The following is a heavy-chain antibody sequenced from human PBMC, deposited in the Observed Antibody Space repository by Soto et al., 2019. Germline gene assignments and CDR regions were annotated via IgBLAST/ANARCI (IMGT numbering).Heavy chain of an antibody. CDR3: ARVPKDIAVAGLLEPYYFDY. D-gene: IGHD6-19*01. Sequence: PSETLSLTCTVSGGSISSYYWSWIRQPPGKGLEWIGYIYYSGSTNYNPSLKSRVTISVDTSKNQFSLKLSSVTTADTAVYYCARVPKDIAVAGLLEPYYFDYWGQGTLVTVSS. CDR1: GGSISSYY. CDR2: IYYSGST. J-gene: IGHJ4*02. V-gene: IGHV4-59*01.